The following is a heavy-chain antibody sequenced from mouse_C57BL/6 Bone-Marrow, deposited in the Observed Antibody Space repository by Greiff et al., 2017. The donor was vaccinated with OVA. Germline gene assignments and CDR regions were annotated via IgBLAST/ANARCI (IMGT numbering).Heavy chain of an antibody. Sequence: SGAELVRPGASVTLSCKASGYTFTDYEMHWVKQTPVHGLEWIGAIDPETGGTAYNQKFKGKAILTADKSSSTAYMELRSLTSEDSAVYYCTRYDLDYFDYWGQGTTLTVSS. CDR1: GYTFTDYE. CDR3: TRYDLDYFDY. V-gene: IGHV1-15*01. D-gene: IGHD2-3*01. J-gene: IGHJ2*01. CDR2: IDPETGGT.